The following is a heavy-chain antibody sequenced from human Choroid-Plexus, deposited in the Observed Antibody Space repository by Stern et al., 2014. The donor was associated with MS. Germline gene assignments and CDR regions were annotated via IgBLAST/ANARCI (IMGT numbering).Heavy chain of an antibody. CDR3: AKDRQYLTYFFDH. J-gene: IGHJ5*02. Sequence: VQLVESGGGVVQPGRPLRLSCVDSGFTFGSCAMHWVRQAPGKGLEWGAGVSYDGSNKYYADSVKGLFTISRDNSQNTLYMQMSSLRPEDTAVYYCAKDRQYLTYFFDHWGQGSLVTVSS. D-gene: IGHD2/OR15-2a*01. V-gene: IGHV3-30*18. CDR1: GFTFGSCA. CDR2: VSYDGSNK.